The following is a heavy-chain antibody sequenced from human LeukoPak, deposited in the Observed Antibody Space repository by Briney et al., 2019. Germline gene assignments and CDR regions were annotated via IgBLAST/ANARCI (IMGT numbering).Heavy chain of an antibody. D-gene: IGHD3-9*01. J-gene: IGHJ4*02. CDR1: EYNFTTYW. V-gene: IGHV5-51*01. Sequence: GESLKISCTGFEYNFTTYWIGWVRQMPGKGLEWMGIIYPGDSDTRYSPSFQGQVTVSADKSISTAYLQWSSLKASDTAMYYCARLYDILTGNSFDYWGQGTLVTVSS. CDR2: IYPGDSDT. CDR3: ARLYDILTGNSFDY.